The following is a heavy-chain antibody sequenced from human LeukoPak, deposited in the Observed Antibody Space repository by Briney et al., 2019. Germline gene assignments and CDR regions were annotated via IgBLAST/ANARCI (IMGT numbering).Heavy chain of an antibody. D-gene: IGHD3-10*01. CDR2: INHSGST. J-gene: IGHJ5*02. Sequence: PSETLSLTCTVSGGSISSGSFYWSWIRQPAGKGLEWIGEINHSGSTNYNPSLKSRVTISVDTSKNPFSLKLRSVSAADTAVYYCARHLYYGSGSYYSTLNWFDPWGQGTLVTVSS. V-gene: IGHV4-61*10. CDR3: ARHLYYGSGSYYSTLNWFDP. CDR1: GGSISSGSFY.